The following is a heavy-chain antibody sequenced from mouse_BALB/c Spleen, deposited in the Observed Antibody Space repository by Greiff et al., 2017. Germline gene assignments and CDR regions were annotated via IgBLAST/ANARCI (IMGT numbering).Heavy chain of an antibody. Sequence: EVKLVESGGDLVKPGGSLKLSCAASGFTFSSYGMSWVRQTPDKRLEWVATISSGGSYTYYPDSVKGRFTISRDNAKNTLYLQMSSLKSEDTAMYYCARREYRYDGLYYAMDYWGQGTSVTVSS. V-gene: IGHV5-6*02. CDR2: ISSGGSYT. D-gene: IGHD2-14*01. CDR3: ARREYRYDGLYYAMDY. J-gene: IGHJ4*01. CDR1: GFTFSSYG.